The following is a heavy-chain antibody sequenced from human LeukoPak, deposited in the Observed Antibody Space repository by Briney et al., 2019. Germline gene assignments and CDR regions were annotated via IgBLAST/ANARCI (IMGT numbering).Heavy chain of an antibody. V-gene: IGHV4-34*01. CDR1: GGSFSGYY. Sequence: SETLSLTCAVYGGSFSGYYWSWIRQPPGKGLEWIGEINHSGSTNYNPSLKSRVTISVDTSKNQFSLKLSSVTAADTAVYYCARGLDACSGGSCYGWSWDYWGQGTLVTVSS. CDR2: INHSGST. D-gene: IGHD2-15*01. J-gene: IGHJ4*02. CDR3: ARGLDACSGGSCYGWSWDY.